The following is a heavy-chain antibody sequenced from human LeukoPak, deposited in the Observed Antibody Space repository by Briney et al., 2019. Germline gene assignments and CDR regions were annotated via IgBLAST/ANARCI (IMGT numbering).Heavy chain of an antibody. CDR2: INPNSGGT. V-gene: IGHV1-2*02. J-gene: IGHJ4*02. CDR1: GYTFTGYY. D-gene: IGHD4-17*01. CDR3: ARGDYAEYYFDY. Sequence: ASVTVSCKASGYTFTGYYMHWVRQAPGQGLEWMGWINPNSGGTNYAQKFQGRVTMTRDTSISTAYMELSRLRSDDTAVYYCARGDYAEYYFDYWGQGTLVTVSS.